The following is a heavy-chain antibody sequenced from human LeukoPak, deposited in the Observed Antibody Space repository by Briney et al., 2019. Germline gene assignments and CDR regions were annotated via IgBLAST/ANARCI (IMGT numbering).Heavy chain of an antibody. V-gene: IGHV3-64D*06. CDR3: VKSDCSSTSCYGEDYYYGMDV. D-gene: IGHD2-2*01. Sequence: GGSLRLSCSASGFTFSSYAMHWVRQAPGKGLEYVSAISSNGGSTYYADSVKGRFTISRDNSKNTLYLQMSSLRAEDTAVYYCVKSDCSSTSCYGEDYYYGMDVWGKGTTVTVSP. CDR1: GFTFSSYA. J-gene: IGHJ6*04. CDR2: ISSNGGST.